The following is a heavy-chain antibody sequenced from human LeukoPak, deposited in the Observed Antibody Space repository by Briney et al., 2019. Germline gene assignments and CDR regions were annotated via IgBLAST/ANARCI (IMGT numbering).Heavy chain of an antibody. Sequence: PSETLSLTCTVSGGSISSYYWSWIRQPPGKGLEWIGYIYYSGSTNYNPSLKSRVTISVDTSKNQFSLKLSSVTAADTAVYYCARQVDYDFWSGEIDFDYWGQGTLVTVSS. D-gene: IGHD3-3*01. CDR2: IYYSGST. CDR1: GGSISSYY. V-gene: IGHV4-59*08. J-gene: IGHJ4*02. CDR3: ARQVDYDFWSGEIDFDY.